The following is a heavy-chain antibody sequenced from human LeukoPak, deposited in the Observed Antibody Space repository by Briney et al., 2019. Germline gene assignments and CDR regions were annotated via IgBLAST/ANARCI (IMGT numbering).Heavy chain of an antibody. CDR1: GYTFSSHS. V-gene: IGHV1-18*01. Sequence: GASVKVSCKASGYTFSSHSYTWVRQAPGQGLEWMGWISAYNGNTDYAQKFQGRVTMTTDTSTSTAYMELRSLRSDDTAVYFCATAYYHDTSSYQGFDFWGQGTLVTVSS. D-gene: IGHD3-22*01. CDR3: ATAYYHDTSSYQGFDF. J-gene: IGHJ4*02. CDR2: ISAYNGNT.